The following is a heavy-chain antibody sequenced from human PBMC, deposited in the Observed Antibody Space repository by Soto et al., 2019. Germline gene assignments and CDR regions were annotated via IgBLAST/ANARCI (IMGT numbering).Heavy chain of an antibody. CDR1: GFNFSSYD. CDR2: IGTGHDT. V-gene: IGHV3-13*01. Sequence: EVQLVESGGGLVQPGGPLRLSCAASGFNFSSYDMHWVRQVPGKGLEWVSAIGTGHDTYYPGSVKGRFTLSRENAKNSLYLQMNIMRAGDTAVYYCAREAAGTPFLIDYWGQGTLVAVSS. D-gene: IGHD6-19*01. CDR3: AREAAGTPFLIDY. J-gene: IGHJ4*02.